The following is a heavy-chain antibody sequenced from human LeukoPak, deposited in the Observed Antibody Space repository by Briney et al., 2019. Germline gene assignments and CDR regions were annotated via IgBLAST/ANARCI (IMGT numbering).Heavy chain of an antibody. CDR3: ARLLGARGVNPPGIDY. J-gene: IGHJ4*02. V-gene: IGHV4-39*01. CDR1: GGSISSSSYY. CDR2: IYYSGST. Sequence: SETLSLTCTVSGGSISSSSYYWGWIRQPPGKGLEWIGSIYYSGSTYYNPSLKSRVTISVDTSKNQFSLKLSSVTAADTAVYYCARLLGARGVNPPGIDYWGQGTLVTVSP. D-gene: IGHD3-10*01.